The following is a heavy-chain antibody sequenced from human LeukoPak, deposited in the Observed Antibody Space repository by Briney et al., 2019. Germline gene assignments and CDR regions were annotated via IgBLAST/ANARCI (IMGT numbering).Heavy chain of an antibody. D-gene: IGHD6-19*01. CDR2: IYENGGTT. CDR3: AKDFRIGCSAHFDY. Sequence: GGSPRLSCVGSGFTFRSHAMSWVRQAPEKGLEFVSGIYENGGTTYYADSVKGRFSISRDNSKNTLYLQMDSLRGEDTAVYYCAKDFRIGCSAHFDYWGQGALVTVSS. CDR1: GFTFRSHA. V-gene: IGHV3-23*01. J-gene: IGHJ4*02.